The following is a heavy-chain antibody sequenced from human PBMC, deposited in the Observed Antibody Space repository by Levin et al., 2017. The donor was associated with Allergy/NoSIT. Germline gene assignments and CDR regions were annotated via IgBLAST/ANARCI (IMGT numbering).Heavy chain of an antibody. CDR1: GFTFSSYS. D-gene: IGHD1-26*01. V-gene: IGHV3-21*01. CDR2: ISSSSTYI. J-gene: IGHJ4*02. CDR3: ASSGIVGANRADY. Sequence: GGSLRLSCAASGFTFSSYSLNWVRQAPGKGLEWVSSISSSSTYIYYADSVKGRFTISRDNAKNSLYLQMNSLRAEDTAVYYCASSGIVGANRADYWGQGTLVTVSS.